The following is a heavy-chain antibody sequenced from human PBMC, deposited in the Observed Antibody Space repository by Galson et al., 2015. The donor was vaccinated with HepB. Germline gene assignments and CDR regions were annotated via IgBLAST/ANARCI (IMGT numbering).Heavy chain of an antibody. CDR1: GFTFSSFS. Sequence: ALRLSCAVSGFTFSSFSMDWVRQAPGKGLEWVSSISSGSSYMYYLDAVKGRFTISRDNAMNPLYLQMNSLRAEDTAVYYCARALYAGSGTYGEAVFHMDVWGKGTTVTVSS. D-gene: IGHD3-10*01. V-gene: IGHV3-21*01. J-gene: IGHJ6*03. CDR3: ARALYAGSGTYGEAVFHMDV. CDR2: ISSGSSYM.